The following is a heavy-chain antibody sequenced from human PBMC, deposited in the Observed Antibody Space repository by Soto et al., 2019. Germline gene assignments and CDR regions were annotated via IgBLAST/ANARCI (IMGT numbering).Heavy chain of an antibody. Sequence: EVQLVESGGGLVQPGGSLRLSCAASGFTFSSYWLHWVRQAPGKGLEWVSRINTDGTSTSYAYSLKGRFTISRDNAKNTLYLQMNSLRAEDTAVYDCTRAGSYRSAYGGKGTLVTVSS. CDR2: INTDGTST. J-gene: IGHJ4*02. CDR1: GFTFSSYW. CDR3: TRAGSYRSAY. V-gene: IGHV3-74*01. D-gene: IGHD1-1*01.